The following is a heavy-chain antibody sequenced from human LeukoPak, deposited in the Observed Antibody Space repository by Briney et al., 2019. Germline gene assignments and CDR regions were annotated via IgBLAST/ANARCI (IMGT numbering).Heavy chain of an antibody. Sequence: SETLSHTCNVSGDSVSTGLHYYSWIRQHPGEGLEWIGCTHYSGSTHYKSSLRSRLIISLDTSKNQVSLKVTSVTAADTAVYYCARGRRGKYRPYFYYHMDVWGTGTPVTVSS. V-gene: IGHV4-31*03. D-gene: IGHD1-26*01. CDR3: ARGRRGKYRPYFYYHMDV. CDR1: GDSVSTGLHY. J-gene: IGHJ6*03. CDR2: THYSGST.